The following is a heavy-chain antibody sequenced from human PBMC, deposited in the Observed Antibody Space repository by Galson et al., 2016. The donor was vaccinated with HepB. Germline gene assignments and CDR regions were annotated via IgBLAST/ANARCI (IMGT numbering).Heavy chain of an antibody. V-gene: IGHV1-46*01. Sequence: SVKVSCKASGYTFTSYYMHWVRQAPGQGLEWMGIINPSAGSTNYAQKFQGRVTVTRDTSTSTVYMELSSLRSEDTAVYYCARDYYGDEYFDSWGQGTLVTVSS. J-gene: IGHJ4*02. D-gene: IGHD4-17*01. CDR2: INPSAGST. CDR1: GYTFTSYY. CDR3: ARDYYGDEYFDS.